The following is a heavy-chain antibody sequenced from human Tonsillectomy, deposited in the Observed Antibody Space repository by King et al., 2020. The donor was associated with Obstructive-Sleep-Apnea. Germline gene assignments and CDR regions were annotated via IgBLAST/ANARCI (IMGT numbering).Heavy chain of an antibody. CDR2: INASNGNT. V-gene: IGHV1-3*01. J-gene: IGHJ6*02. Sequence: QLVQSGAEVKKPGASVKVSCKASGYTFTSYTMHWVRQAPGQRLEWMGWINASNGNTKYSQKFQGRVTITRDRSASTAYMELSSLRSDDTAVYYCARANSGWSSDYYYYYVMDVWGQGTTVTVSS. CDR1: GYTFTSYT. CDR3: ARANSGWSSDYYYYYVMDV. D-gene: IGHD6-19*01.